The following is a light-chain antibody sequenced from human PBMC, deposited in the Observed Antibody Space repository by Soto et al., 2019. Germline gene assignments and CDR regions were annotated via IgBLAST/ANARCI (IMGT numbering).Light chain of an antibody. CDR2: AAS. CDR3: QQSYSAPLT. V-gene: IGKV1-39*01. Sequence: DIQMTQSPSSLSASVGDRVTITCRASQSISNYLNWYRQKPGKAPKLLIYAASSLQRGVPSTFSGSGSGTEFTLIISSLQPEDFATYYCQQSYSAPLTFDQGTKVEIK. J-gene: IGKJ1*01. CDR1: QSISNY.